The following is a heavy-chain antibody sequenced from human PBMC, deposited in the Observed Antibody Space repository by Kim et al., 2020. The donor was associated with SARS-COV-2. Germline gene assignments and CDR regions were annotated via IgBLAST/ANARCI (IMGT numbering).Heavy chain of an antibody. J-gene: IGHJ5*02. D-gene: IGHD6-6*01. Sequence: ASVKVSCKVSGYTLTELSMHWVRQAPGKGLEWMGGFDPEDGETIYAQKFQGRVTMTEDTSTDTAYMELSSLRSEDTAVYYCATVFRFFSSAGRWFDPWGQGTLVTVSS. V-gene: IGHV1-24*01. CDR3: ATVFRFFSSAGRWFDP. CDR1: GYTLTELS. CDR2: FDPEDGET.